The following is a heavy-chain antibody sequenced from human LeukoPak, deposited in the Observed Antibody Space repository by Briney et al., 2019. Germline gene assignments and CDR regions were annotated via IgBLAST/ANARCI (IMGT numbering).Heavy chain of an antibody. CDR2: IYSDGGTT. CDR1: GFTFSTYW. V-gene: IGHV3-74*01. D-gene: IGHD5-18*01. CDR3: TTAYGPGTAMVTSFYYSGH. Sequence: AGSLRLACAVSGFTFSTYWMHWVRQAPGKGLVWVSRIYSDGGTTRYAASVKGRFTISRDNAKNTLYLQTSSLRAWAMAAQYCTTAYGPGTAMVTSFYYSGHRALGT. J-gene: IGHJ1*01.